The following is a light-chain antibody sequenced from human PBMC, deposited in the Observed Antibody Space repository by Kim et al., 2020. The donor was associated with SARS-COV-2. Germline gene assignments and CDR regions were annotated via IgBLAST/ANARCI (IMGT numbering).Light chain of an antibody. CDR2: GAS. Sequence: EIVLTQSPGTLSVSPGERATLSCRASQTVSRNYLAWYQHKPGQAPRLLIYGASNRATGIPDRFSGSGSGTDFTLTITRVKADDFALYYCQQYDSSPLTFGGGTKVDIK. V-gene: IGKV3-20*01. CDR3: QQYDSSPLT. J-gene: IGKJ4*01. CDR1: QTVSRNY.